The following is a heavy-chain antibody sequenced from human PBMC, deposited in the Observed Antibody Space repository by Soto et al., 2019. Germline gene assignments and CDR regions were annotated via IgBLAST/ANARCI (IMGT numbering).Heavy chain of an antibody. D-gene: IGHD6-13*01. CDR3: ARHVRQQLVRSRDWFDP. Sequence: TSETLSLTCTVSGGSISSSSYYWGWIRQPPGKGLEWIGSIYYSGSTYYNPSLKSRVTISVDTSKNQFSLKLSSVTAADTAVYCCARHVRQQLVRSRDWFDPWGQGTLVTVSS. CDR1: GGSISSSSYY. V-gene: IGHV4-39*01. J-gene: IGHJ5*02. CDR2: IYYSGST.